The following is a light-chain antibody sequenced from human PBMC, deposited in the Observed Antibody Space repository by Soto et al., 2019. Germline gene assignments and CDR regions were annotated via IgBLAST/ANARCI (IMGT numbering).Light chain of an antibody. Sequence: QSVLTQPASVSGSPGQSITISCTGTSSDIGDYNYVSWYQQHPGKAPKLIIYEVSNRPSGFSHRFSGSKSDNTASLTISGLQAEDEADYYCSSYTSTSTLYVFGTGTKVTVL. J-gene: IGLJ1*01. CDR3: SSYTSTSTLYV. CDR1: SSDIGDYNY. V-gene: IGLV2-14*01. CDR2: EVS.